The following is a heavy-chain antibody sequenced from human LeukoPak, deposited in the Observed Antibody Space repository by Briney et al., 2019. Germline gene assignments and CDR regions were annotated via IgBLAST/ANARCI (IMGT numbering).Heavy chain of an antibody. CDR1: GYTFTSYD. Sequence: ASVKVSCKASGYTFTSYDINWVRQATGQGLEWMGWMNPNSGNIGYAQKFQGRVTMTRNTSISTAYMELSSLRSEDTAVYYCARATYYDYVWGSPDFDYWGQGTLVTVSS. D-gene: IGHD3-16*01. CDR2: MNPNSGNI. V-gene: IGHV1-8*01. J-gene: IGHJ4*02. CDR3: ARATYYDYVWGSPDFDY.